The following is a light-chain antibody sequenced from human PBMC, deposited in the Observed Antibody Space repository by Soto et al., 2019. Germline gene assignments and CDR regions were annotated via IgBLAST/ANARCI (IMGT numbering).Light chain of an antibody. V-gene: IGLV2-14*01. Sequence: QSALTQPASVSGSPGQSITISCTGTSSDVGGSNYVSWYQQHPGKAPKLMIYDVSNRPSGVSNRFSGSKSGNTASLTISGLQAADAAHYYRSSYTSSSTYVLGTG. CDR1: SSDVGGSNY. CDR3: SSYTSSSTYV. J-gene: IGLJ1*01. CDR2: DVS.